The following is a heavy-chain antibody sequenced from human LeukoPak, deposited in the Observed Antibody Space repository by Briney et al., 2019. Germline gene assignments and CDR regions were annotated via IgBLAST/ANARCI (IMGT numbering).Heavy chain of an antibody. D-gene: IGHD2-8*01. CDR3: ASRMASGPEFDY. CDR2: IYYSGST. Sequence: SETLSLTCTVSGGSISSYYWSWIRQPPGKGLEWIGYIYYSGSTNYNPSLKSRVTISVDTSKNQFSLKLSSVTAADTAVYYCASRMASGPEFDYWGQGTLVTVSS. J-gene: IGHJ4*02. CDR1: GGSISSYY. V-gene: IGHV4-59*08.